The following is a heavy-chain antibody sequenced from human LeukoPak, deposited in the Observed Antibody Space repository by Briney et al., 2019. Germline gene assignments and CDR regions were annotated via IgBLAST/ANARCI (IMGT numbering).Heavy chain of an antibody. D-gene: IGHD6-19*01. Sequence: GGSLRLSCVASGFTFSSYEMNWVRQAPGKGLEWVSYISSSGSTIYYADSVKGRFTISRDNAKNSLYLQMNSLRAEDTAVYYCAGSGYSSGWYSWTRMDVWGQGTTVTVSS. J-gene: IGHJ6*02. CDR2: ISSSGSTI. V-gene: IGHV3-48*03. CDR3: AGSGYSSGWYSWTRMDV. CDR1: GFTFSSYE.